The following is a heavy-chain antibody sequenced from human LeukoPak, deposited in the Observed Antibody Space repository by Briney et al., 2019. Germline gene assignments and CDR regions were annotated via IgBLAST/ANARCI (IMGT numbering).Heavy chain of an antibody. CDR1: GYTFTGYY. J-gene: IGHJ4*02. CDR2: INPNSGGT. V-gene: IGHV1-2*02. D-gene: IGHD3-22*01. Sequence: ASVKVSCKASGYTFTGYYMHWVRQAPGQGLEWMGWINPNSGGTNYAQKFQGRVTMTRDTSISTAYMGLSRLRSDDTAMYYCARDLSDYYYDSSGYYGYWGQGTLVTVSS. CDR3: ARDLSDYYYDSSGYYGY.